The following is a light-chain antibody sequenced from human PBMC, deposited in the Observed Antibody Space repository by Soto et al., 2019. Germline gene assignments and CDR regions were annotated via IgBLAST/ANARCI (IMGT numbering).Light chain of an antibody. J-gene: IGLJ1*01. V-gene: IGLV2-14*03. Sequence: QSVLTQPASVSGSPGQSITISCTGTSSDVGAYTFVSWYQQHPDKVPKLMIFDVSRRPSGVSDRFSGSKSGNTASLTISGLQPEDEADYYCRSYTSSSTHVFGSGTKVTVL. CDR1: SSDVGAYTF. CDR2: DVS. CDR3: RSYTSSSTHV.